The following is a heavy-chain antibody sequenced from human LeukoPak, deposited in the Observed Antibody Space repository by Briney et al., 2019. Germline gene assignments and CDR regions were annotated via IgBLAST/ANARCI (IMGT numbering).Heavy chain of an antibody. CDR1: GGSISSSTYY. J-gene: IGHJ3*02. Sequence: PSETLSLTCTVSGGSISSSTYYWGSIRQPPGKGLEWIGSIYYSGSTYYNPSLKSRVTISVDTSKNQFSLKLNSVTAADTAVYYCATPYSGGYHGLDIWGQGTMVTVSS. V-gene: IGHV4-39*01. CDR3: ATPYSGGYHGLDI. CDR2: IYYSGST. D-gene: IGHD1-26*01.